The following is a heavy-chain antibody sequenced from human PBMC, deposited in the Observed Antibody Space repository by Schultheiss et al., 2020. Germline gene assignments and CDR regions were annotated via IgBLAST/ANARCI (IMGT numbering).Heavy chain of an antibody. D-gene: IGHD4-17*01. V-gene: IGHV3-30*03. CDR2: ISYDGSNK. CDR1: GFTFSSYG. J-gene: IGHJ4*02. CDR3: ARDAPTYDYGDQRWGYFDY. Sequence: LSLTCAASGFTFSSYGMHWVRQAPGKGLEWVAVISYDGSNKYYADSVKGRFTISRDNSKNTLYLQMNSLRAEDTAVYYCARDAPTYDYGDQRWGYFDYWGQGTLVTVSS.